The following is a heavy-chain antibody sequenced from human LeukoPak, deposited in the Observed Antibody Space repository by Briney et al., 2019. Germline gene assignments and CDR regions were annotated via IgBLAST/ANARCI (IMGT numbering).Heavy chain of an antibody. CDR3: ASGGSSKWELLWKIDY. Sequence: ASVKVSCKASGGTFSSYAISWVRQAPGQGLEWMGIINPSGGSTSYAQKFQGRVTMTRDTSTSTVYMELSSLRSEDTAVYYCASGGSSKWELLWKIDYWGQGTLVTVSS. CDR2: INPSGGST. J-gene: IGHJ4*02. CDR1: GGTFSSYA. D-gene: IGHD1-26*01. V-gene: IGHV1-46*01.